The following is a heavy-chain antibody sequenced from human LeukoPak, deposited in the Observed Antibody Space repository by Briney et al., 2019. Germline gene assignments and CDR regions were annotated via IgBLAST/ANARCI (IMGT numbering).Heavy chain of an antibody. Sequence: PLETLSLTRTLSGGSLSIGSYCGGWARQPGGSGLGWIGSNQYSGSTYYNPSLKSRVTISVDTSKNQFSLKLSSVTAADTAVYYCARPTLYGSYYYGRDVWGQGTTDSVSS. CDR2: NQYSGST. CDR3: ARPTLYGSYYYGRDV. V-gene: IGHV4-39*01. CDR1: GGSLSIGSYC. D-gene: IGHD3-16*01. J-gene: IGHJ6*02.